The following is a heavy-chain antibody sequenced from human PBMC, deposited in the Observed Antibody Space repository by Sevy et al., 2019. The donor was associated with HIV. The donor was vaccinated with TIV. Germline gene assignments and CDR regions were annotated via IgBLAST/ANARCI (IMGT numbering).Heavy chain of an antibody. CDR3: APPLPSGWYVGTGGYFDL. Sequence: SETLSLTCTISGGSISSSSYYWGWIRQPPGKGLEWMGSLYSTGATSYNPSLASPVTVSADTSRNRFCLKLDSVSAADTAVYYCAPPLPSGWYVGTGGYFDLWGRGTLATVSS. J-gene: IGHJ2*01. D-gene: IGHD6-19*01. CDR2: LYSTGAT. V-gene: IGHV4-39*01. CDR1: GGSISSSSYY.